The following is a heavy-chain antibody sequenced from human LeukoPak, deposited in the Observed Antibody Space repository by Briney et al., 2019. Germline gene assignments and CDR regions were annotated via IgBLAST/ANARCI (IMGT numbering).Heavy chain of an antibody. V-gene: IGHV3-30*04. CDR1: GFTFSSYA. CDR2: ISYDGSNK. D-gene: IGHD3-9*01. CDR3: ARDHHKLRYFDWLPGAPYYFDY. J-gene: IGHJ4*02. Sequence: GRSLRLSCAASGFTFSSYAMHWVRQAPGKGLEWVAVISYDGSNKYYADSVKGRFTISRDNSKNTLYLQMNSLRAEDTAVCYCARDHHKLRYFDWLPGAPYYFDYWGQGTLVTVSS.